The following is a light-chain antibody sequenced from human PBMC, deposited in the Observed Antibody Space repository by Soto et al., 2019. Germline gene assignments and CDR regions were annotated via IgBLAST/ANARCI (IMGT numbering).Light chain of an antibody. CDR1: QGIRIY. CDR3: QQLKSYPLT. J-gene: IGKJ4*01. Sequence: DIQMTQSLSFLSASVGDRVIITCRANQGIRIYLAWYQQKQGIAPKLLIYAASTLQSGVPSRFSGSGSGTEITLTITSLQPEDFAPYYGQQLKSYPLTFGGGTKVEIK. CDR2: AAS. V-gene: IGKV1-9*01.